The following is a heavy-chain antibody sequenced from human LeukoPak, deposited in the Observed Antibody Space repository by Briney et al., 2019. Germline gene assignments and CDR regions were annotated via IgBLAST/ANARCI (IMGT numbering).Heavy chain of an antibody. J-gene: IGHJ4*02. V-gene: IGHV4-30-4*08. CDR1: GGSISSSSYY. CDR2: IYYSGST. CDR3: ARALRHSSGAHLDY. D-gene: IGHD3-22*01. Sequence: SETLSLTCTVSGGSISSSSYYWGWIRQPPGKGLEWIGYIYYSGSTYYNPSLKSRVTISVDTSKNQFSLKLSSVTAADTAVYYCARALRHSSGAHLDYWGQGTLVTVSS.